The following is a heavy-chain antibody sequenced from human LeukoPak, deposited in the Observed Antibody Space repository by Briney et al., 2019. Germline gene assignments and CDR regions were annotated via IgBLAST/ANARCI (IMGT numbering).Heavy chain of an antibody. CDR2: ISGSGGST. CDR1: GFTFSSYA. V-gene: IGHV3-23*01. CDR3: AKDSSSWYQEGFLYYFDY. D-gene: IGHD6-13*01. Sequence: PGGSLRLSCAASGFTFSSYAMSWVRQAPGKGLEWVSAISGSGGSTYYADSVKGRFTISRDNSKNTLYLQMNSLRAEDTAVYYCAKDSSSWYQEGFLYYFDYWGQGTLVTVSS. J-gene: IGHJ4*02.